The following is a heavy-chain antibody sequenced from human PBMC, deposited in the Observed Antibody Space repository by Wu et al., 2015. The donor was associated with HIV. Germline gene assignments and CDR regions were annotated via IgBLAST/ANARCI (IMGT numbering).Heavy chain of an antibody. CDR2: INSRSGDT. CDR1: GYIFINYY. J-gene: IGHJ1*01. Sequence: QVFLVESGAEVRAPGASVKVSCKASGYIFINYYIQWVRQTPGQGLEWMGWINSRSGDTFYAQRFQGRVTMTRNTSTTTAYMELSRLRSDDTAVYFCAREVYGSASSSKYLQDWGQGTLVTVAS. CDR3: AREVYGSASSSKYLQD. D-gene: IGHD3-10*01. V-gene: IGHV1-2*02.